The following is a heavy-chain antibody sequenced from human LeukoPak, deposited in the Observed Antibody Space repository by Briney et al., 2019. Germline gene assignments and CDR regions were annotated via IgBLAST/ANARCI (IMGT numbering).Heavy chain of an antibody. CDR3: SGSGVLRCFGNS. CDR2: IYSGGST. CDR1: GFTVSSNY. Sequence: PGGSLRLSCAASGFTVSSNYMSWVRQVPGKGLEGVSVIYSGGSTYYSDSVTGRCHISRDNSKKTVYLQMNSPRTEDTAVDYCSGSGVLRCFGNSWGQGALVTVSS. V-gene: IGHV3-66*01. D-gene: IGHD3-9*01. J-gene: IGHJ4*02.